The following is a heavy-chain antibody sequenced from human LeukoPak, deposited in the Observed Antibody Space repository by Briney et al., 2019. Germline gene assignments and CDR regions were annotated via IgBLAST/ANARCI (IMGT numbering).Heavy chain of an antibody. CDR1: GFTLSSYA. Sequence: PGGSLRLSCVASGFTLSSYAVSWVRQVPGKGLQWVANIKQDGSDIYYLDSVKGRFTISRDNAKNSLYLQMNSLRAEDTAVYYCARDPGIGAAGTVGHFDYWGQGTLVTVSS. CDR3: ARDPGIGAAGTVGHFDY. D-gene: IGHD6-13*01. J-gene: IGHJ4*02. V-gene: IGHV3-7*01. CDR2: IKQDGSDI.